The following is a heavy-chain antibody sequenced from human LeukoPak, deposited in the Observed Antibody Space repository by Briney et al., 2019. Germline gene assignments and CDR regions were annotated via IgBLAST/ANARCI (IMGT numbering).Heavy chain of an antibody. V-gene: IGHV3-21*01. CDR3: ARAKASTVTHYRYYYYGMDV. Sequence: GSLRLSCAASEFTFSSYSLSWVRQAPGKGLEWVSSISTSSSYIYYADSVKGRFTISRDNAKNSLYLQMNSLRAEDTAVYYCARAKASTVTHYRYYYYGMDVWGQGTTVTVSS. CDR1: EFTFSSYS. CDR2: ISTSSSYI. J-gene: IGHJ6*02. D-gene: IGHD4-11*01.